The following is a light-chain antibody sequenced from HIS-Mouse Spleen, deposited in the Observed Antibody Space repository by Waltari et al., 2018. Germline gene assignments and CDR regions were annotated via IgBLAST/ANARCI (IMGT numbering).Light chain of an antibody. CDR3: YSTDSSGNHRV. J-gene: IGLJ2*01. CDR1: ALPTKY. Sequence: SYELTQPPSVSVSPGQTARITCSGDALPTKYAYWYQKKSGQAPVRVIYEDSKRPSGIPERFSGSSSGTMATLTISGAQVEDEADYYCYSTDSSGNHRVFGGGTKLTVL. CDR2: EDS. V-gene: IGLV3-10*01.